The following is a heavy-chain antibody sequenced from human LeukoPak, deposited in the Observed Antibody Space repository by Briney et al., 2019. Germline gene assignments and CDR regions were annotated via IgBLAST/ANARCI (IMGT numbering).Heavy chain of an antibody. Sequence: PGGSLRLSCAASGFTFSSSWMSWVRQAPGKGLEWVANIKQDRSEKYYVDSVKGRFTISRDNAKNSLYLQMNSLRAEDTAVYYCARTVRYFDWFPREDYWGQGTLVTVSS. V-gene: IGHV3-7*01. CDR1: GFTFSSSW. CDR2: IKQDRSEK. CDR3: ARTVRYFDWFPREDY. J-gene: IGHJ4*02. D-gene: IGHD3-9*01.